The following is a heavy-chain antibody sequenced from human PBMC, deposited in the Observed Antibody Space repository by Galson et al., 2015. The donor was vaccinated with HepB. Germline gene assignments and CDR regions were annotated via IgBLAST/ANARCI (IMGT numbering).Heavy chain of an antibody. J-gene: IGHJ4*02. CDR3: ASSYYDFWSGFVGFSGY. V-gene: IGHV4-39*01. CDR2: IYYSGST. Sequence: ETLSLTCTVSGGSISSSSYYWGWIRQPPGKGLEWIGSIYYSGSTYYNPSLKSRVTISVDTSKNQFSLKLSSVTAADTAVYYCASSYYDFWSGFVGFSGYWGQGTLVTVSS. D-gene: IGHD3-3*01. CDR1: GGSISSSSYY.